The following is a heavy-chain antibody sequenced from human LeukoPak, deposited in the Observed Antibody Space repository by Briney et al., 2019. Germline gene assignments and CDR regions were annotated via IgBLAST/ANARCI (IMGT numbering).Heavy chain of an antibody. V-gene: IGHV4-59*01. CDR1: GDSLNTYY. J-gene: IGHJ5*02. CDR2: VASSGTS. CDR3: ARVVRGVVTSNWFDP. Sequence: SETLSLTCTVSGDSLNTYYWTWIRQTPGKELEWIGFVASSGTSNYNPSLKSRVSISIDTSKNQFSLALTSVTPSDTAVYYCARVVRGVVTSNWFDPWGQGTLVSVSS. D-gene: IGHD2-21*02.